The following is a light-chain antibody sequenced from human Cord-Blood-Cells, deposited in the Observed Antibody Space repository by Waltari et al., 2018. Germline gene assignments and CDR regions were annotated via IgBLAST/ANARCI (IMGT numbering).Light chain of an antibody. V-gene: IGLV2-11*01. CDR3: CSYAGSYTFE. Sequence: QSALTQPRSVSGSPGPSVTISCTGTSSDVGGYTYVSRYQQHPGKAPKLMIYDFSKRPSGVPDRVSGSKSCNTASLTISGLQAEDEADYYCCSYAGSYTFEFGGGTKLTVL. CDR1: SSDVGGYTY. CDR2: DFS. J-gene: IGLJ3*02.